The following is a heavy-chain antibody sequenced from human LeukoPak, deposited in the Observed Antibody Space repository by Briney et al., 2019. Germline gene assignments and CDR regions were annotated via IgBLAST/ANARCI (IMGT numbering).Heavy chain of an antibody. D-gene: IGHD3-10*01. Sequence: PSETLSLTCTVSGGSISGYYWSWLRQPPGKGLEWIAYIYYNGETDYNPSLNSRVTISVDTSNNQVSLKLSSVTAADTAVYYCARGHYGFDPWGQGTTVTVSS. J-gene: IGHJ6*02. CDR1: GGSISGYY. CDR3: ARGHYGFDP. CDR2: IYYNGET. V-gene: IGHV4-59*08.